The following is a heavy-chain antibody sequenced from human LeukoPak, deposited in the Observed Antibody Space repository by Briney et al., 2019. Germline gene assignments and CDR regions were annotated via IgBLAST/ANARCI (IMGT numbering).Heavy chain of an antibody. CDR3: ASESITIFGVVNAQYYYYYYMDV. V-gene: IGHV4-61*02. CDR1: GGSISSGSYY. D-gene: IGHD3-3*01. CDR2: IYTSGST. J-gene: IGHJ6*03. Sequence: SQTLSLTCTVSGGSISSGSYYWRWIRQPAGKGLEWIGRIYTSGSTNYNPSFKSRVTISVDTSKNQFSLKLSSVTAADTAVYYCASESITIFGVVNAQYYYYYYMDVWGKGTTVTVSS.